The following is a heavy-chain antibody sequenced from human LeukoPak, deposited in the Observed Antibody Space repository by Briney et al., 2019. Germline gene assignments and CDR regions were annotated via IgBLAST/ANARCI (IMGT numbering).Heavy chain of an antibody. CDR1: GYTFTGYY. D-gene: IGHD6-19*01. CDR2: INPNSGGT. V-gene: IGHV1-2*02. CDR3: ARDVFGSGWYPFDY. J-gene: IGHJ4*02. Sequence: ASVKVSCKASGYTFTGYYMHWVRQAPGQGLEWMGWINPNSGGTNYAQKFQGGVTMTRDTSISTAYMELSRLRSDDTAVYYCARDVFGSGWYPFDYWGQGTLVTVSS.